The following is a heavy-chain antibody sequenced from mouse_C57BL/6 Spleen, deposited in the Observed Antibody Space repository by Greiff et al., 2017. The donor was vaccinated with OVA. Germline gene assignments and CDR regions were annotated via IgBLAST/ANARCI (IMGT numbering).Heavy chain of an antibody. CDR3: ARWDYYGSSYGYFDV. Sequence: QVQLQQPGAELVKPGASVKLSCKASGYTFTSYWMQWVKQRPGQGLEWIGEIDPSDSYTNYNQKFKGKATLTVDTSSSTAYMQLSSLTSEDSAVYFCARWDYYGSSYGYFDVWGTGTTVTVSS. CDR1: GYTFTSYW. J-gene: IGHJ1*03. CDR2: IDPSDSYT. D-gene: IGHD1-1*01. V-gene: IGHV1-50*01.